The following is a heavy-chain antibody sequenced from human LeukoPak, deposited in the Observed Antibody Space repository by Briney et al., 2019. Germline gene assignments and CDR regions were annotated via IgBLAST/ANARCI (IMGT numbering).Heavy chain of an antibody. J-gene: IGHJ2*01. D-gene: IGHD1-26*01. Sequence: PSETLSLTCTVSGASITSYYWTWIRQPPGKELEWIGNIYTSADINFNPSLKSRVTISLDAPKRQFSLKLNSVSAADTAIYYCARSPFVGGVGATSWYFDLWGRGALVTVSS. CDR1: GASITSYY. CDR3: ARSPFVGGVGATSWYFDL. CDR2: IYTSADI. V-gene: IGHV4-4*09.